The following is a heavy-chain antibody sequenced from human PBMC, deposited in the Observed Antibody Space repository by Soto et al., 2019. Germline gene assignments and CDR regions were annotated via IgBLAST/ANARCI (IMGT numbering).Heavy chain of an antibody. CDR3: AARYYYGSGSPYYFGY. CDR1: GFTFTSSA. V-gene: IGHV1-58*01. Sequence: ASAKVSCKASGFTFTSSAVQWVRQARGQRLEWIGWIVVGSGNTNYAQKFQERVTITRDMSTSTAYMELSSLRSEDTAVYYCAARYYYGSGSPYYFGYWGQGTLVTVSS. CDR2: IVVGSGNT. D-gene: IGHD3-10*01. J-gene: IGHJ4*02.